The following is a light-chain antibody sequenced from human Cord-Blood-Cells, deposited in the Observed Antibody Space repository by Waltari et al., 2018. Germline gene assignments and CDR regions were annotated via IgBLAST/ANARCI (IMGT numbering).Light chain of an antibody. Sequence: EIVLTPSPATLSLSPGERATLTCRASQSVSSYLAWYQQKPGQAPRLLIYDASNRATGIPARFSGSGSGTDFTLTISTLEPEDFAVYYCQRRSNWPLTFGGGTKVEIK. CDR2: DAS. CDR1: QSVSSY. V-gene: IGKV3-11*01. J-gene: IGKJ4*01. CDR3: QRRSNWPLT.